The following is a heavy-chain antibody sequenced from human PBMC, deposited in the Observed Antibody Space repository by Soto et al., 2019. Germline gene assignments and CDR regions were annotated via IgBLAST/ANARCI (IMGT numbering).Heavy chain of an antibody. D-gene: IGHD3-16*02. Sequence: PWGSLRLSCAASGFTFSSYGMHLFRQAPGKGLEWGAVIWYDGSNKHYEDSVKGRFTIYRDNSKNTLYLQMNSLRDEDTAVYYCARDIRYYDYVWGSYRPEYYFDYWGQGTLVTVSS. CDR3: ARDIRYYDYVWGSYRPEYYFDY. J-gene: IGHJ4*02. CDR1: GFTFSSYG. CDR2: IWYDGSNK. V-gene: IGHV3-33*01.